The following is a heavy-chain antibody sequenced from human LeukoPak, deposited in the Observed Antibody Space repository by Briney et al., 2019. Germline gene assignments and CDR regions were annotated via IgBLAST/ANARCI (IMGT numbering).Heavy chain of an antibody. D-gene: IGHD1-26*01. CDR2: ITSTGSYI. V-gene: IGHV3-21*01. CDR1: GFTFSSYG. J-gene: IGHJ6*03. CDR3: ARDPYSGTYSDYYYYYMDV. Sequence: PGGSLRLSCAASGFTFSSYGMHWVRQAPGKGLEWGSSITSTGSYIYYADSVKGRFTISRDNAQNSLFLQLNSLRAEDTAVYYCARDPYSGTYSDYYYYYMDVWGKGTTVTVSS.